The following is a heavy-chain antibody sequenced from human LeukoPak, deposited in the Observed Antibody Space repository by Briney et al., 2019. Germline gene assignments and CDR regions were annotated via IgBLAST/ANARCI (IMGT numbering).Heavy chain of an antibody. D-gene: IGHD5-24*01. CDR2: ISGSGGST. CDR1: GFTFSSYA. V-gene: IGHV3-23*01. Sequence: GGSLRLSCAASGFTFSSYAMSWVRQAPGKGLEWVSAISGSGGSTYYADSVKGWFTISRDNSKNTLYLQMNSLRAEDTAVYYCAKPPFRDGYSNYYFDYWGQGTLVTVSS. J-gene: IGHJ4*02. CDR3: AKPPFRDGYSNYYFDY.